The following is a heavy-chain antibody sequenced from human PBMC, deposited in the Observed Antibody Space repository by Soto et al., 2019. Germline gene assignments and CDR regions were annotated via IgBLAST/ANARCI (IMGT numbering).Heavy chain of an antibody. D-gene: IGHD6-19*01. J-gene: IGHJ4*02. CDR3: ARHSRGWYFDY. Sequence: SETLSLTCSVSGDSISSSSYWGWIRQPPGKGLEWIGNIYYSGSTFYNPSLKSRVTMSVDMSKNQFSLKLSSVTAADTAVYYCARHSRGWYFDYWGQGTLVTVSS. V-gene: IGHV4-39*01. CDR1: GDSISSSSY. CDR2: IYYSGST.